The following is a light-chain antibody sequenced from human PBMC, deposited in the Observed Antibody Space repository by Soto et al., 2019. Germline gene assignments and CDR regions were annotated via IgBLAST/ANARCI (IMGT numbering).Light chain of an antibody. J-gene: IGKJ3*01. CDR3: QQSSTFPPT. CDR2: AAS. V-gene: IGKV1-39*01. Sequence: DIQMTQSPSSLSASVGDRVTITCRASQSISSSLNWYQQKPGRAPELLIFAASSLQTGVPSRFSGNGSGTDFTLTISTLQPEDFATYYCQQSSTFPPTFGPGTKVEVK. CDR1: QSISSS.